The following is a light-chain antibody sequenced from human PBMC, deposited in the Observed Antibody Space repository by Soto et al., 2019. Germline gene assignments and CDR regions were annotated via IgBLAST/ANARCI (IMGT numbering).Light chain of an antibody. Sequence: QSALTQPASVSGSPGQSITFSCTGASSDVGGYDFVSWYKQHPGKAPKVMIFEVSNRPSGVSNRFSGSKSGNTASLTISGLQSEDEADYYCSSYTTNNTVIFGGGTKLTVL. J-gene: IGLJ2*01. CDR3: SSYTTNNTVI. CDR1: SSDVGGYDF. CDR2: EVS. V-gene: IGLV2-14*01.